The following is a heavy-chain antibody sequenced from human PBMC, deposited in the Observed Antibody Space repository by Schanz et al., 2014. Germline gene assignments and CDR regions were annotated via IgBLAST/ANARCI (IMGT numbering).Heavy chain of an antibody. CDR3: ARVHIATYHYNSPGAFDI. CDR1: GYIFGSHG. J-gene: IGHJ3*02. V-gene: IGHV1-18*01. Sequence: QVQLVQSGAEVKKPGASVKVSCKASGYIFGSHGMTWVRQAPGQGPELMGWINAHTGNTQYAQKFQGRVNMTRDTVTTTVHLELTTLRTDDTAIYYCARVHIATYHYNSPGAFDIWGQGTRVTVSS. D-gene: IGHD3-10*01. CDR2: INAHTGNT.